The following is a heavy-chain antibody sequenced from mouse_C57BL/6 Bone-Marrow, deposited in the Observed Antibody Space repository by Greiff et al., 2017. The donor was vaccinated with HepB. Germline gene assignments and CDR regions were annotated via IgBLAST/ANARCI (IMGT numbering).Heavy chain of an antibody. V-gene: IGHV5-17*01. CDR2: ISSGSRTI. CDR3: ARGPYGSSHWYFDV. Sequence: DVMLVESGGGLVKPGGSLKLSCAASGFTFSDYGMHWVRQAPEKGLEWVAYISSGSRTIYYADTVKGRFTISRDNAKNTLFLQMTSLRSEDTAMYYCARGPYGSSHWYFDVWGTGTTVTVSS. J-gene: IGHJ1*03. CDR1: GFTFSDYG. D-gene: IGHD1-1*01.